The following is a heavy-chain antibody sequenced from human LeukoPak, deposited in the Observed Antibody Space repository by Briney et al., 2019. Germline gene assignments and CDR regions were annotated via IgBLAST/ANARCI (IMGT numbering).Heavy chain of an antibody. D-gene: IGHD3-3*01. Sequence: SETLSLTCTVSGGSVSSYYWSWIRQPPGKGLEWIGYIYYSGSTNYNPSLKSRVTISVDTSKNQFSLKLSSVTAADTAVYYCARDRTYYDFWSGYGDAFDIWGQGTMVTVSS. CDR3: ARDRTYYDFWSGYGDAFDI. J-gene: IGHJ3*02. CDR1: GGSVSSYY. CDR2: IYYSGST. V-gene: IGHV4-59*02.